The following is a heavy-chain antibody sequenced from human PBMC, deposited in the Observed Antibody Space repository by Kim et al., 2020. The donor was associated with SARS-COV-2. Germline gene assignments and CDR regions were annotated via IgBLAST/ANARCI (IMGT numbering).Heavy chain of an antibody. CDR1: GGSISSGGYY. D-gene: IGHD6-25*01. J-gene: IGHJ5*02. CDR3: ARDVAAHNWFDP. Sequence: SETLSLTCTVSGGSISSGGYYWSWIRQHPGKGLEWIGYIYYSGSTYYNPSLKSRVTISVDTSKNQFSLKLSSVTAADTAVYYCARDVAAHNWFDPWGQGTLVTVSS. V-gene: IGHV4-31*03. CDR2: IYYSGST.